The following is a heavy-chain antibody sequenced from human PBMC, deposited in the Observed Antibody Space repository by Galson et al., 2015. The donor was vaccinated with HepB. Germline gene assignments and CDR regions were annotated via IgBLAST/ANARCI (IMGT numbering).Heavy chain of an antibody. V-gene: IGHV1-18*04. D-gene: IGHD3-3*01. CDR3: AREAPEWFLSVENAFDI. CDR1: GYTLTNYG. Sequence: SVKVSCKASGYTLTNYGISWVRQAPGQGLEWMGWISGYNGNTKYAENLQDRLTMTRDTSTSTAYMELSSLRSEDTAVYYCAREAPEWFLSVENAFDIWGQGTMVTVSS. CDR2: ISGYNGNT. J-gene: IGHJ3*02.